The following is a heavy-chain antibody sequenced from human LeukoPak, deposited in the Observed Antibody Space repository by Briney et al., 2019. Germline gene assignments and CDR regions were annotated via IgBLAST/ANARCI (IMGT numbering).Heavy chain of an antibody. CDR3: ARDVRVNIVVVPAAMGY. Sequence: GASVKVSCKASGYTFTSYGISWVRQAPGQGLEWMGWISAYNGNTNYAQKLQGRVTMTTDISTSTAYMELRSLRSDDTAVYYCARDVRVNIVVVPAAMGYWGQGTLVTVSS. D-gene: IGHD2-2*01. CDR2: ISAYNGNT. CDR1: GYTFTSYG. V-gene: IGHV1-18*01. J-gene: IGHJ4*02.